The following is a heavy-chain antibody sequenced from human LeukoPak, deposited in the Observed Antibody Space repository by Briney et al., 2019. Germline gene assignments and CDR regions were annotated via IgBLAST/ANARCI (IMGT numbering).Heavy chain of an antibody. CDR3: ARVGSSGWYYFDY. V-gene: IGHV3-21*01. CDR2: ISSSSSYI. Sequence: PGGSLRLSCAASGFIFRNYAMSWVRQAPGKGLEWVSSISSSSSYIYYADSVKGRFTISRDNAKNSLYLQMNSLRAEDTAVYYCARVGSSGWYYFDYWGQGTLVTVSS. D-gene: IGHD6-19*01. CDR1: GFIFRNYA. J-gene: IGHJ4*02.